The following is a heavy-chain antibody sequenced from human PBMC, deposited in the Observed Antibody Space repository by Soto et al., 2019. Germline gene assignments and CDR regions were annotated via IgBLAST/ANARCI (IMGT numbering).Heavy chain of an antibody. CDR3: AGGELLHYGMDV. Sequence: ASVKVSCKASGYTFTGYYMHWVRQAPGQGLEWMGWINPNSGGTNYAQKFQGWVTMTRDTSISTAYMELSRLRSDDTAVYYCAGGELLHYGMDVWGQGTTVTVSS. J-gene: IGHJ6*02. CDR2: INPNSGGT. CDR1: GYTFTGYY. D-gene: IGHD1-26*01. V-gene: IGHV1-2*04.